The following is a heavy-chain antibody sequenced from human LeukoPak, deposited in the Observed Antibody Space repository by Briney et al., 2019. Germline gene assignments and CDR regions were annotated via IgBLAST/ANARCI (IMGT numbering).Heavy chain of an antibody. J-gene: IGHJ4*02. CDR2: ISGSGGST. CDR1: GFTFSSYA. CDR3: AKEVNYYDSSGYLYYFDY. D-gene: IGHD3-22*01. Sequence: GGSLRLSCAASGFTFSSYAMSWVRQAPGKGLEWVSAISGSGGSTYYADSVKGRFTISRDNSKNTLYLQMNSLRAEDTAVYYCAKEVNYYDSSGYLYYFDYWGQGTLVTVSS. V-gene: IGHV3-23*01.